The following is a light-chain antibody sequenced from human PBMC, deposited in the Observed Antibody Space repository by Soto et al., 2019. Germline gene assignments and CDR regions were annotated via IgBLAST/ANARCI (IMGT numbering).Light chain of an antibody. CDR2: EVT. J-gene: IGLJ1*01. V-gene: IGLV2-14*01. CDR1: SSDVGGYNY. Sequence: SALTQPASVSGSPGQPITISCTGTSSDVGGYNYVSWYQQHPGKAPKLMIYEVTNRPSGVSTRFSGSKSGNTASLIISGLQAEDEADYYCSSYTVISTYVFGTGTKVTVL. CDR3: SSYTVISTYV.